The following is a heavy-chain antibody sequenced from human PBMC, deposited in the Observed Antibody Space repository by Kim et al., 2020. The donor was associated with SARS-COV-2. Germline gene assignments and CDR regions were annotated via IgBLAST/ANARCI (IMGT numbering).Heavy chain of an antibody. V-gene: IGHV3-9*01. D-gene: IGHD6-13*01. CDR3: AGRPGYSSSWYYYYGMDV. CDR2: ISWNSGSI. CDR1: GFTFDDYA. J-gene: IGHJ6*01. Sequence: GGSLRLSCAASGFTFDDYAMHWVRQAPGKGLEWVSGISWNSGSIGYADSVKGRFTISRDNAKNSLYLQMNSLRAEDTALYYCAGRPGYSSSWYYYYGMDV.